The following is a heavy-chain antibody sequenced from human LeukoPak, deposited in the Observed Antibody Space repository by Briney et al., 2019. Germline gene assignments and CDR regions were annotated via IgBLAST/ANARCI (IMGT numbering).Heavy chain of an antibody. CDR2: ISYDGGNK. J-gene: IGHJ3*02. Sequence: GGSLRLSCAASGFTFSSYAMHWVRQAPGKGLEWVAVISYDGGNKYYADSVKGRFTISRDNSKNTLYLQMNSLRAEDTAVYYCARVPTAETTPDAFDIWGQGTMVTVSS. D-gene: IGHD1/OR15-1a*01. CDR1: GFTFSSYA. V-gene: IGHV3-30-3*01. CDR3: ARVPTAETTPDAFDI.